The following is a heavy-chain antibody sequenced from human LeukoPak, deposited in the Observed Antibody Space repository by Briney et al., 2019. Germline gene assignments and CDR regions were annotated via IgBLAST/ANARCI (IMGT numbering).Heavy chain of an antibody. CDR2: IYYSGST. CDR1: GGSISSSSYY. Sequence: SETLSLTCTVSGGSISSSSYYWGWIRQPPGKGLEWIGSIYYSGSTYSNPSLKSRLTISVDTSKNQFSLRLSSVTAADTAVYYCARDRDILSARFDPWGQGTLVTVSS. D-gene: IGHD2-15*01. V-gene: IGHV4-39*07. J-gene: IGHJ5*02. CDR3: ARDRDILSARFDP.